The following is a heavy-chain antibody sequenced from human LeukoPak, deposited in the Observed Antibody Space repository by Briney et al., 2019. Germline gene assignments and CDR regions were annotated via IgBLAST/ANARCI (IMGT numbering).Heavy chain of an antibody. Sequence: PGGSLRLSCAASGFTFNFFSMYWVRQSPGKGLEWVAVISYDATNVYYADSVKGRFTISRDDSKSTLYLQMNSLRAEDTAVDYCVRDFGSGSYYHLFEYWGQGTLVTVSS. V-gene: IGHV3-30*04. J-gene: IGHJ4*02. D-gene: IGHD3-10*01. CDR2: ISYDATNV. CDR3: VRDFGSGSYYHLFEY. CDR1: GFTFNFFS.